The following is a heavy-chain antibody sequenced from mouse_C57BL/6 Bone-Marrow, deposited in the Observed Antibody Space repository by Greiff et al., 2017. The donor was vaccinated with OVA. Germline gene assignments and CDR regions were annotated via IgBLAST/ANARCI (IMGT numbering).Heavy chain of an antibody. CDR3: AEREYYGSSYGWYFDV. J-gene: IGHJ1*03. V-gene: IGHV5-6*01. CDR1: GFTFSSYG. D-gene: IGHD1-1*01. CDR2: ISSGGSYT. Sequence: VQLKESGGDLVKPGGSLKLSCAASGFTFSSYGMSWVRQTPDKRLEWVATISSGGSYTYYPDSVKGRFTISRDNATNTLYLKLSSLKYEDTAMYYGAEREYYGSSYGWYFDVWGTGTTVTVSS.